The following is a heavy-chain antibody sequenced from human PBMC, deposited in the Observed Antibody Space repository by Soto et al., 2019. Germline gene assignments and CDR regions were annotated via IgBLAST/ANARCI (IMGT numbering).Heavy chain of an antibody. D-gene: IGHD6-19*01. Sequence: VQLVQSGAEVKESGASVKESCKASGYTFINYGVAWVRRAPGQGPEWMGWISGSNGDTKYAQNLQNRVSLTTDTSTTTAYMELRSLRPDDTAIYFCGRGGLAVSGTFDYWGQGTLVTVSS. CDR3: GRGGLAVSGTFDY. V-gene: IGHV1-18*01. J-gene: IGHJ4*02. CDR1: GYTFINYG. CDR2: ISGSNGDT.